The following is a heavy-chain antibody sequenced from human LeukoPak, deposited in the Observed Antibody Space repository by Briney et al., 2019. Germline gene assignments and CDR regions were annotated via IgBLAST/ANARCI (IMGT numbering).Heavy chain of an antibody. J-gene: IGHJ3*02. CDR1: GFTFSSYG. CDR3: ASIVVVPAADPLNAFDI. Sequence: GGSLRLSCAASGFTFSSYGMHLVRQAPGKGLEWVAFIRYDGSNKYYADSVKGRFTISRDNSKNTLYLQMNSLRAEDTAVYYCASIVVVPAADPLNAFDIWGQGTMVTVSS. D-gene: IGHD2-2*01. CDR2: IRYDGSNK. V-gene: IGHV3-30*02.